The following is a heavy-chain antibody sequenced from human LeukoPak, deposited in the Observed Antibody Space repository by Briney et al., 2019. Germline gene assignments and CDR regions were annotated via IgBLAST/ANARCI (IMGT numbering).Heavy chain of an antibody. D-gene: IGHD6-19*01. CDR3: ARDSGSGWSNDY. CDR2: FGWSGTTI. CDR1: GFTVNSYS. J-gene: IGHJ4*02. Sequence: QSGGSLRLSCVASGFTVNSYSMNWVRQAPGKGLEWVSYFGWSGTTIYYADSVKGRFTISRDSARNSLYLQMNSLRDEDSAVHYCARDSGSGWSNDYWGQGTLVTVSS. V-gene: IGHV3-48*02.